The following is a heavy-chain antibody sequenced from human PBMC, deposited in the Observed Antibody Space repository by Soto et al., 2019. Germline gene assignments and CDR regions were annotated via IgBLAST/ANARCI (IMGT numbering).Heavy chain of an antibody. J-gene: IGHJ4*02. CDR2: IDPSDSYT. V-gene: IGHV5-10-1*01. CDR1: GYSFTPYG. CDR3: ARQDSASYCDY. Sequence: PGESLKIPWNGSGYSFTPYGNSWVRQMPGKGLEWMGRIDPSDSYTNYSPSFQGHVTISADKSISTAYLQWSSLKASDTAMYYCARQDSASYCDYLGKGTLLTVA. D-gene: IGHD1-26*01.